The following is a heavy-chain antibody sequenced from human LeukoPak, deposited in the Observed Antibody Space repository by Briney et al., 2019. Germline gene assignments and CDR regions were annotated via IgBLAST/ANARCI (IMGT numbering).Heavy chain of an antibody. CDR2: ISADASST. CDR3: ARGAYGDYDY. CDR1: GFTLSSYA. J-gene: IGHJ4*02. V-gene: IGHV3-23*01. D-gene: IGHD4-17*01. Sequence: GGSLRLSCAASGFTLSSYAMNWVRQAPGKGLEWVSAISADASSTYYADSVEGRFTISRYNSKNTLYLQMNSLRADDTAVYYCARGAYGDYDYWGQGTLVTVSS.